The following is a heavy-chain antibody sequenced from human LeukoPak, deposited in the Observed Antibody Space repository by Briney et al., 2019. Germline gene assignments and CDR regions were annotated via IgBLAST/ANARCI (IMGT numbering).Heavy chain of an antibody. V-gene: IGHV4-59*01. CDR2: LFHSGST. CDR1: GSSISSYY. CDR3: ARAGASYSFDY. D-gene: IGHD2-21*01. J-gene: IGHJ4*02. Sequence: SETLSLTCSVSGSSISSYYWSWIRQPPGKGLEWIGYLFHSGSTNYNPSLKSRVTISVDTSKNQFSLKLNSVTAADPAVYYCARAGASYSFDYWGQGTLVTVSS.